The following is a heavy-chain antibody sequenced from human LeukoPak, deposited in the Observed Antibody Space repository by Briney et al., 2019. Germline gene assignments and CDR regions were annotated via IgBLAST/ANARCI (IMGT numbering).Heavy chain of an antibody. J-gene: IGHJ4*02. V-gene: IGHV3-48*01. CDR2: ISSSSSTI. Sequence: GGSLRLSCAASGFTFSSYSMNWVRQAPGKGLEWVSYISSSSSTIYYADSAKGRFTISRDNAKNSLYLQMNSLRAEDTAVYYCARDWGSGYRRYLFDYWGQGTLVTVSS. CDR3: ARDWGSGYRRYLFDY. D-gene: IGHD3-22*01. CDR1: GFTFSSYS.